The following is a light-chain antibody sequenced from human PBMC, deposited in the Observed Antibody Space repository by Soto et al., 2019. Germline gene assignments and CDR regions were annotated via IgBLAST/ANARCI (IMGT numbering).Light chain of an antibody. CDR3: QHYSIVWA. CDR2: DAS. Sequence: SLSSLSASVGDRVTITCRASQSISDRLAWYQRKPGKAPQLLIFDASSLESGVPSRFSGSGSGTEFTLTISSLQPDDFATYYCQHYSIVWAFGQGTKVDIK. CDR1: QSISDR. J-gene: IGKJ1*01. V-gene: IGKV1-5*01.